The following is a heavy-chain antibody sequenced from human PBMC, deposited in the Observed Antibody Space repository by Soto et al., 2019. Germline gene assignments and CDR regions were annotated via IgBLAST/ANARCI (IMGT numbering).Heavy chain of an antibody. V-gene: IGHV3-11*01. J-gene: IGHJ4*02. D-gene: IGHD1-7*01. CDR1: VFTFAEYF. CDR3: ERRLGNYKDQFDY. Sequence: PVVSRILACSSSVFTFAEYFVDWVRQAPGKGLEWVSHISTSGSSIYYADSVKGRFTMSRDNARDSVYLQMNSLRAEDTAVYYCERRLGNYKDQFDYWGQGTMVTVSS. CDR2: ISTSGSSI.